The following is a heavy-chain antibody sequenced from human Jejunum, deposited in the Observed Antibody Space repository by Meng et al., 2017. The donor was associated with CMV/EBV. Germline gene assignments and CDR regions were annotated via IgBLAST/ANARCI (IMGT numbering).Heavy chain of an antibody. CDR3: AKPCYSGSGSYGGFDY. J-gene: IGHJ4*02. CDR2: ISASGGDT. D-gene: IGHD3-10*01. Sequence: SSFTFGSYAMRLVRHSPGKGLAGVTAISASGGDTYDAEALKGRFTISRDNSKNTLYLQINSLRAEDTALYYCAKPCYSGSGSYGGFDYWGRGTLVTVSS. CDR1: SFTFGSYA. V-gene: IGHV3-23*01.